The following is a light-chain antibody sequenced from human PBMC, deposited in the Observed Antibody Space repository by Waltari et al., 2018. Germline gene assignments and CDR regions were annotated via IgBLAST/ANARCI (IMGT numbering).Light chain of an antibody. CDR2: SAN. J-gene: IGLJ2*01. V-gene: IGLV1-44*01. CDR1: SSNLGSNS. Sequence: QSVLTQPPSASGTPGQRVTIPRSGSSSNLGSNSVNWYQHLQGTAPNSLIYSANQRPSGVPDRFSGSKSGASASLAISGLQSEDEADYYCAAWDVSLNGLVFGGGTKLTVL. CDR3: AAWDVSLNGLV.